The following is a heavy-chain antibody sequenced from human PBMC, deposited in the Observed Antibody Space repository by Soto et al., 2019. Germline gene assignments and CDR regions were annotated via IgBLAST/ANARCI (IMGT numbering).Heavy chain of an antibody. CDR2: IYYSGST. Sequence: PSETLSLTCTVSGGSISSYYWSWIRQPPGTGLEWIGYIYYSGSTYYNPYLKSRVTISVDTSKNQFSLKLSSVTAADTAVYYCAREGDYYDSSGFDDWGQGTLVTVSS. CDR3: AREGDYYDSSGFDD. J-gene: IGHJ4*02. D-gene: IGHD3-22*01. V-gene: IGHV4-30-4*01. CDR1: GGSISSYY.